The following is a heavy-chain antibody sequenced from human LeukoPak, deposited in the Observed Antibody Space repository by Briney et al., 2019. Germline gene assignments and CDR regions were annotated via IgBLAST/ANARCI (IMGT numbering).Heavy chain of an antibody. CDR1: GYTFTSYG. CDR3: ARDTELSGYSYGRNDAFDI. D-gene: IGHD5-18*01. Sequence: GASVKVSCKASGYTFTSYGISWVRQAPGQGLEWMGWISAYNGNTNYAQKLQGRVTMTTDTSTSTAYMELRSLRSDDTAVYYCARDTELSGYSYGRNDAFDIWGQGTMVTVSS. CDR2: ISAYNGNT. J-gene: IGHJ3*02. V-gene: IGHV1-18*01.